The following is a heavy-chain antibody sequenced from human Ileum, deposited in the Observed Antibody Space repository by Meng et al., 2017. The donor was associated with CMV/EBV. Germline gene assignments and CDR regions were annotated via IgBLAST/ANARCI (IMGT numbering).Heavy chain of an antibody. Sequence: GESLKISCAASGFTFSNYGIHWVRQAPGEGLEWVAFIRYDGGKKYYADFVKGRFIISRDDSKETLYLQMNSLKSEDTAVYYCTRDSSIYYDFSNGYLLNGFDVWGQGTAVTVSS. V-gene: IGHV3-30*02. CDR1: GFTFSNYG. D-gene: IGHD3-3*01. CDR3: TRDSSIYYDFSNGYLLNGFDV. CDR2: IRYDGGKK. J-gene: IGHJ6*02.